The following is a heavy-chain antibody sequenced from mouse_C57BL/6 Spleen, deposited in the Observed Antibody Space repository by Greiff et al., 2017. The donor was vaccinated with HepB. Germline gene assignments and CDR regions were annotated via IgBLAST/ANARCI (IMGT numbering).Heavy chain of an antibody. D-gene: IGHD2-4*01. CDR2: ISYDGSN. CDR3: ARGGGLRRGFDY. CDR1: GYSITSGYY. J-gene: IGHJ2*01. Sequence: EVQRVESGPGLVKPSQSLSLTCSVTGYSITSGYYWNWIRQFPGNKLEWMGYISYDGSNNYNPSLKNRISITRDTSKNQFFLKLNSVTTEDTATYYCARGGGLRRGFDYWGQGTTLTVSS. V-gene: IGHV3-6*01.